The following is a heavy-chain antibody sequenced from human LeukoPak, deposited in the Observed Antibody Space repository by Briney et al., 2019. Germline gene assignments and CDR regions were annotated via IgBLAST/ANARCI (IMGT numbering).Heavy chain of an antibody. CDR1: GGTFSNYA. CDR2: IIPIFGTA. J-gene: IGHJ3*02. D-gene: IGHD5-24*01. Sequence: SVKVSCEASGGTFSNYAISWVRQAPGRGLEWMGGIIPIFGTANYAQKFQGRVTITADESTSTAYMELSSLRSEDTAVYYCARTRDGYNYDAFDIWGQGTMVTVSS. CDR3: ARTRDGYNYDAFDI. V-gene: IGHV1-69*13.